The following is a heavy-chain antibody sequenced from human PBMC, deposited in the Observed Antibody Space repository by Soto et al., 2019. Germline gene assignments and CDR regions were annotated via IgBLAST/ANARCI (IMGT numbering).Heavy chain of an antibody. CDR3: ARDFDYGDYFDY. Sequence: ASVKVSCKASGYTFTSYGISWVRQAPGQGLEWMGWISAYNGNTDYAQKLQGRVTMTTDTSTSTAYMELRSLRSDDTAVYYCARDFDYGDYFDYWGQGTLVTVSS. D-gene: IGHD4-17*01. V-gene: IGHV1-18*01. CDR2: ISAYNGNT. J-gene: IGHJ4*02. CDR1: GYTFTSYG.